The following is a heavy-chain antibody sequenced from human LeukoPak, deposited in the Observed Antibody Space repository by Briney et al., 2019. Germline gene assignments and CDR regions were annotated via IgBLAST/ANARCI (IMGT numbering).Heavy chain of an antibody. J-gene: IGHJ4*02. Sequence: SETLSLTCRVSGGFIETTNFLSWVRQAPGKGLEWIGEIAHDGRTNYTPSLRSRVTMFLDRANNQLSLSLMSVTAADSAVYYCTRENRPFCPFAFWGQGVLVTVSS. CDR3: TRENRPFCPFAF. V-gene: IGHV4-4*02. CDR1: GGFIETTNF. D-gene: IGHD2/OR15-2a*01. CDR2: IAHDGRT.